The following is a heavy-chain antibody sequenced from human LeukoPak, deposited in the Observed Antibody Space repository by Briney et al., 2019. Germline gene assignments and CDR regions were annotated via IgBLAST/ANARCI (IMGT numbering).Heavy chain of an antibody. CDR3: ARDDQHLDTMTAFDI. CDR2: IIPIFGTA. CDR1: GGTFSSYA. V-gene: IGHV1-69*05. Sequence: GASVKVSCKASGGTFSSYAISWVRQAPGQGLEWMGRIIPIFGTANYAQKFQGRVTITTDESTSTAYMELSSLRSEDTAVYYCARDDQHLDTMTAFDIWGQGTMVTVSP. J-gene: IGHJ3*02. D-gene: IGHD3-22*01.